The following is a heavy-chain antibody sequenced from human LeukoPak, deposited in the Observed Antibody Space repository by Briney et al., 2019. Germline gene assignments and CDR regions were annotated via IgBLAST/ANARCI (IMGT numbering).Heavy chain of an antibody. Sequence: SETLSLTCAVYGGSFSGYYWSWIRQPPGKGLEWIGEINHSGSTNYNPSLKSRVTISVDTSKNQFSLKLSSVTAADTAAYYCAVHRRLMVYAGGDYWGQGTLVTVSS. CDR1: GGSFSGYY. CDR3: AVHRRLMVYAGGDY. CDR2: INHSGST. D-gene: IGHD2-8*01. J-gene: IGHJ4*02. V-gene: IGHV4-34*01.